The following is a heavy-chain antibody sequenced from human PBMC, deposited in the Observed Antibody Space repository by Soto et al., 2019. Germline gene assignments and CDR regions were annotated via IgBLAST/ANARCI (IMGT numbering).Heavy chain of an antibody. CDR2: ISGSGGST. D-gene: IGHD3-22*01. V-gene: IGHV3-23*01. J-gene: IGHJ4*02. Sequence: GESLKISCAASGFTFSSYAMSWVRQAPGKGLEWVSAISGSGGSTYYADSVKGRFTISRDNSKNTLYLQMNSLRAEDTAVYYCAKDLDTMIVVVFDYWGQGTLVTVSS. CDR3: AKDLDTMIVVVFDY. CDR1: GFTFSSYA.